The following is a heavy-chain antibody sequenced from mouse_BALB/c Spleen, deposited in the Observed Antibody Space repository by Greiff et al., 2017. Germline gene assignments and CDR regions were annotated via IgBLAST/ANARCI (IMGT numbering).Heavy chain of an antibody. CDR3: AREDYGYGFAY. J-gene: IGHJ3*01. D-gene: IGHD1-2*01. CDR1: GYSIPSDYA. CDR2: ISYSGST. Sequence: EVKLLESGPGLVKPSQSLSLPCTVTGYSIPSDYAWNWTRQFPGNKLEWMGYISYSGSTSYNPSLKSRISITRDTSKNQFFLQLNSVTTEDTATDYCAREDYGYGFAYWGQGTLVTVSA. V-gene: IGHV3-2*02.